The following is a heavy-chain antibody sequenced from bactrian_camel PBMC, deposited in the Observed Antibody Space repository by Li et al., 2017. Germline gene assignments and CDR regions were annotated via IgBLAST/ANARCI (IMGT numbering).Heavy chain of an antibody. V-gene: IGHV3S55*01. CDR3: AARWPSTANCDSDLHEYNY. J-gene: IGHJ4*01. CDR1: AGSYGRDF. CDR2: IGTAQGIT. D-gene: IGHD3*01. Sequence: HVQLVESGGGSVQAGGSLRLSCVASAGSYGRDFMAWFRQTPGKAREAVATIGTAQGITRYSDSVKGRFTISRDGARNTLYLQMNSLKPEDTAIYFCAARWPSTANCDSDLHEYNYWGQGTQVTVS.